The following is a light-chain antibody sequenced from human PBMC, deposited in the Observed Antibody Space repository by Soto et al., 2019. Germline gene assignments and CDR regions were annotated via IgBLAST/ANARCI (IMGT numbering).Light chain of an antibody. J-gene: IGLJ1*01. CDR3: SSYGSTSTRYV. CDR1: SSDVGGYNY. CDR2: EVS. Sequence: QSALTQPASVSGSPGQSITISCTGNSSDVGGYNYVSWYQEHPGKAPKLMIYEVSNRPSGVSNRFSGYKSANTASLTISGLQAEDEADYFCSSYGSTSTRYVFGTGTKVTVL. V-gene: IGLV2-14*01.